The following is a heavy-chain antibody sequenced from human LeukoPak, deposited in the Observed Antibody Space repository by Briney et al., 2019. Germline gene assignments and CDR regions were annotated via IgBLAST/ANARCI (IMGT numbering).Heavy chain of an antibody. CDR1: GGTFSSYA. CDR3: ARDSPSSDTIGFDY. Sequence: ASVKVSCKASGGTFSSYAISWVRQAPGQGLEWMGRIIPILGIANYAQKFQGRVTITADKSTSTAYMELSSLRSDDTAVYYCARDSPSSDTIGFDYWGQGTLVTVSS. CDR2: IIPILGIA. D-gene: IGHD3-3*01. V-gene: IGHV1-69*04. J-gene: IGHJ4*02.